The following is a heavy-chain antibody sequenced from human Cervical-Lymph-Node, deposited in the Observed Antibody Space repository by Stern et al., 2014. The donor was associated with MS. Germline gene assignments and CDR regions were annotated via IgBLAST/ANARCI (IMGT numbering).Heavy chain of an antibody. V-gene: IGHV3-33*01. CDR3: ARDCKLRYYYYGMDV. CDR2: IWYDGSNK. CDR1: GFTFRSYG. Sequence: VQLVESGGGVVQPGRSLRISCAASGFTFRSYGMNWVRQAPGKGLEWVAVIWYDGSNKYYADSVKGRFTISRDNSKNTLYLQMNSLRAEDTAVYYCARDCKLRYYYYGMDVWGQGTTVTVSS. J-gene: IGHJ6*02. D-gene: IGHD1-26*01.